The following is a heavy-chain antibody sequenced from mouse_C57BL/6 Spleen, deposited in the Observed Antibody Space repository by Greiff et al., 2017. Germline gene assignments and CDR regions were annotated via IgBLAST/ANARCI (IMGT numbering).Heavy chain of an antibody. CDR3: ARTDGYYEFAWFAY. Sequence: QVQLQQPGAELVKPGASVKLSCKASGYTFTSYWMQWVKQRPGQGLEWIGEIDPTDSYTNYNQKFKGKATLTVDTSSSTAYMQLSSLTSEDSAVYYCARTDGYYEFAWFAYWGQGTLVTVSA. CDR1: GYTFTSYW. J-gene: IGHJ3*01. D-gene: IGHD2-3*01. CDR2: IDPTDSYT. V-gene: IGHV1-50*01.